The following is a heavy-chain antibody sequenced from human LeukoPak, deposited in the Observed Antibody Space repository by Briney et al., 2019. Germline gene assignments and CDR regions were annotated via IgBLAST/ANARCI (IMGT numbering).Heavy chain of an antibody. D-gene: IGHD3-16*01. CDR3: ARQGGGIDY. V-gene: IGHV4-39*01. J-gene: IGHJ4*02. CDR2: IYYSESI. Sequence: SETLSLTCTVSGGSISSTSYYWGWIRQPPGKGLEWIGSIYYSESISYNPSLNSRVTISVEASKNQFSLKLSSVTAADTAVYYCARQGGGIDYWGQGTLVTVSS. CDR1: GGSISSTSYY.